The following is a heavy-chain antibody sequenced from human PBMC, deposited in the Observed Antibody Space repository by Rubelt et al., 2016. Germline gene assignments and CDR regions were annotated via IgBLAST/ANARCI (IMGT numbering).Heavy chain of an antibody. D-gene: IGHD6-13*01. CDR2: INAGNGNT. V-gene: IGHV1-3*01. Sequence: QVQLVQSGAEVKKPGASVKVSCKASGYTLTSYAMHWVRQAPGQRLEWMGWINAGNGNTKSSQKFQGRVTITRDTSASTAYMELSSLRSEDTAVYYCARGLGLGYSSSWFNWFDPWGQGTLVTVSS. CDR3: ARGLGLGYSSSWFNWFDP. CDR1: GYTLTSYA. J-gene: IGHJ5*02.